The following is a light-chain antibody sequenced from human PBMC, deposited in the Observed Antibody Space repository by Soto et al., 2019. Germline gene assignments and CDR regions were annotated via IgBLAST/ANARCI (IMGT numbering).Light chain of an antibody. CDR3: QLYDNLPLT. V-gene: IGKV1-33*01. CDR1: QYISSY. J-gene: IGKJ4*01. Sequence: DIQRTQSPSSLSSSAGDRVTITCQASQYISSYLNWYQQKPGKSPKLLIYGVSNLETGVPSRFSGSGSGTDFTFTISCLQPEDIATYYCQLYDNLPLTFGGGTKVDIK. CDR2: GVS.